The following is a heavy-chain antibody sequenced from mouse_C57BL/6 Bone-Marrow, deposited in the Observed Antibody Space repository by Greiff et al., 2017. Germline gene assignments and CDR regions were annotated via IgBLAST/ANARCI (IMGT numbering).Heavy chain of an antibody. Sequence: EVKLMESGGDLVKPGGSLKLSCAASGFTFSSYGMSWVRQTPDKRLEWVATISSGGSYTYYPDSVKGSFTISRDNAKNTRYLQMSSLKSEDTAMYYCARLDSSGYFDYWGQGTTLTVSS. J-gene: IGHJ2*01. CDR3: ARLDSSGYFDY. CDR1: GFTFSSYG. CDR2: ISSGGSYT. V-gene: IGHV5-6*01. D-gene: IGHD3-2*02.